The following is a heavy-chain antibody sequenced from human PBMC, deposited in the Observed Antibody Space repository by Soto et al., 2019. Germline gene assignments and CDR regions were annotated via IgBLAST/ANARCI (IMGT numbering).Heavy chain of an antibody. Sequence: QVQLQESGPGLVKPSETLSLTCTVSGGSISSYYWRWIRQPPGKGLEWIGYIYYSRSTNHNPSLKSRVTISLDTSKNLFSLKLSSVTAAATAVYYCARVPVYHFDYWGQGTLVIVSS. CDR2: IYYSRST. V-gene: IGHV4-59*01. D-gene: IGHD2-8*01. J-gene: IGHJ4*02. CDR3: ARVPVYHFDY. CDR1: GGSISSYY.